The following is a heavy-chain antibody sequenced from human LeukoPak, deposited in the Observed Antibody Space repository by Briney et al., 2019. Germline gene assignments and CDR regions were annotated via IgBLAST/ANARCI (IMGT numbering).Heavy chain of an antibody. J-gene: IGHJ5*02. CDR2: INPSGGST. CDR1: GYTFTSYY. V-gene: IGHV1-46*01. Sequence: GASVKVSCKASGYTFTSYYMHWVRQAPGQGLEWMGIINPSGGSTSYAQKFQGRVTMTRDTSTSSVYMELSSLRSEDTAVYYCARGVSGIVATIGRTNWFDPWGQGTLVTVSS. CDR3: ARGVSGIVATIGRTNWFDP. D-gene: IGHD5-12*01.